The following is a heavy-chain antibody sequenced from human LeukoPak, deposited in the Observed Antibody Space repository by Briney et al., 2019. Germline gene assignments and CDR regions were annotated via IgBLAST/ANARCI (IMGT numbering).Heavy chain of an antibody. D-gene: IGHD6-19*01. CDR1: GFIFSSYG. Sequence: SVGSLRLSCAASGFIFSSYGMHWVRQAPGKGLEWVAVISYDGSNKYYADSVKGRFTISRDNSKNTLYLQMNSLRAEDTAVYYCAKMPGYSSGWYSLINYYMDVWGKGTTVTVSS. CDR2: ISYDGSNK. CDR3: AKMPGYSSGWYSLINYYMDV. V-gene: IGHV3-30*18. J-gene: IGHJ6*03.